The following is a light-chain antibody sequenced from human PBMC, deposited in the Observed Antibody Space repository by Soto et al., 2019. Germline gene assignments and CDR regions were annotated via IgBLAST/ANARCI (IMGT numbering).Light chain of an antibody. CDR3: QQNNKWPYT. Sequence: DIVMTQSPATLSVSPGEGAALSCRASQGVSRNFAWYQQKPGQAPRLLIYGASTRATDIPARFRGSGSGTEFTLTISSLQSEDFAVNYCQQNNKWPYTFGPGTKLEIK. CDR1: QGVSRN. CDR2: GAS. V-gene: IGKV3-15*01. J-gene: IGKJ2*01.